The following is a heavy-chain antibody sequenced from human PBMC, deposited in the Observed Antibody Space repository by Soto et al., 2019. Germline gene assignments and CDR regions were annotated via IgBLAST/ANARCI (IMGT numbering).Heavy chain of an antibody. CDR3: ARTEGQQLVDFDY. J-gene: IGHJ4*02. CDR1: GGSISSSSYY. CDR2: IYYSGST. Sequence: QLQLQESGPGLVKPSETLSLTCTVSGGSISSSSYYWGWIRQPPGKGLEWIGSIYYSGSTYYNPSLKSRVTISVDTSKNQFSLKLSSVTAADTAVYYCARTEGQQLVDFDYWGQGTLVTVSS. D-gene: IGHD6-13*01. V-gene: IGHV4-39*01.